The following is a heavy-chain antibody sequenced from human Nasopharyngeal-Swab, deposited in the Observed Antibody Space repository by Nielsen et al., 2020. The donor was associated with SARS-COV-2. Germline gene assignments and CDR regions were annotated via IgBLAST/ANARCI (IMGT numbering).Heavy chain of an antibody. Sequence: PGKGLEWIGYLYYSGSTNYNPSLKSRVTISVDTSKNQFSLKLSSVTAADTAVYYCARGGNYGLYSGYDPMATTYWYFDLWGRGTLVTVSS. CDR3: ARGGNYGLYSGYDPMATTYWYFDL. V-gene: IGHV4-59*13. CDR2: LYYSGST. J-gene: IGHJ2*01. D-gene: IGHD5-12*01.